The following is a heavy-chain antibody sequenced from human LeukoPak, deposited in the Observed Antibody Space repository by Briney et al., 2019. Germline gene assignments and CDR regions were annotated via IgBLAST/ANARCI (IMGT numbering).Heavy chain of an antibody. J-gene: IGHJ4*02. D-gene: IGHD6-13*01. CDR2: ISSGGGST. CDR1: GFTFSTYA. V-gene: IGHV3-23*01. Sequence: GGSLRLSCAASGFTFSTYAMSWVRQAPGKGLEWVSGISSGGGSTYYADSVKGRFTISRDNSKNTLYLQVNSLRAEDTAIYYCASDSQIAAAAYWGQGTLVIVSS. CDR3: ASDSQIAAAAY.